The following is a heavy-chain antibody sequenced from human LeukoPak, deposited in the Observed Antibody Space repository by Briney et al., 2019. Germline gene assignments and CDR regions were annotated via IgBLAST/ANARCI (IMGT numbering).Heavy chain of an antibody. J-gene: IGHJ3*02. Sequence: ASLKVSCKASGYTFTGYYMHWVRQATGHGREWMGWMNPNSGNTGYAQKFQGRVTMTRNTSISTAYMELSSLRSEDTAVYYCARVWTVRSRAFDIWGQGTMVTVSS. V-gene: IGHV1-8*02. CDR1: GYTFTGYY. CDR2: MNPNSGNT. D-gene: IGHD3/OR15-3a*01. CDR3: ARVWTVRSRAFDI.